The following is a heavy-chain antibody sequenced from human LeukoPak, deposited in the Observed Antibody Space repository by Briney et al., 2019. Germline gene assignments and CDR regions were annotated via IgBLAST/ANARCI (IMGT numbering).Heavy chain of an antibody. CDR3: ARRDCSSTSCRYYYYGMGV. J-gene: IGHJ6*02. CDR1: GFTFSDYY. V-gene: IGHV3-11*01. D-gene: IGHD2-2*01. CDR2: ISSSGSTI. Sequence: PGGSLRLSGAASGFTFSDYYMSWIRQAPGKGLEWVSYISSSGSTIYYADSVKGRFTISRDNAKNSLYLQMNSLRAEDTAVYYCARRDCSSTSCRYYYYGMGVWGQGTTVTVSS.